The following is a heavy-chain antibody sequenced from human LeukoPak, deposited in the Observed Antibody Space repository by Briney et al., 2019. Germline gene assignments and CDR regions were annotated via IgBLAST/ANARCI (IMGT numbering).Heavy chain of an antibody. V-gene: IGHV3-53*04. CDR1: GFTVSSNY. CDR2: IYSGGNT. CDR3: ARGGSSWFDY. D-gene: IGHD6-13*01. Sequence: GGSLRLSCAASGFTVSSNYMSWVRQAPGKGLEWVSIIYSGGNTFYADSVKGRFIISRHNSENTLCLQMNSLRPEDTAVYYCARGGSSWFDYWGQGTLVTVSS. J-gene: IGHJ4*02.